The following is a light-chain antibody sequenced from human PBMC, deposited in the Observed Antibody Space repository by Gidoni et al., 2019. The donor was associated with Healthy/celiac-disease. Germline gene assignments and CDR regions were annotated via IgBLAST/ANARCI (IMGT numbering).Light chain of an antibody. J-gene: IGKJ5*01. CDR1: QSVSSSY. CDR2: GAS. V-gene: IGKV3-20*01. CDR3: QQYGSSLIT. Sequence: EIVLTQSPGTLSLSPGERVTLSCRASQSVSSSYLAWYQQKPGQAPRLLIYGASSRATGIPDRFSGSGSGTDFTLTISRLEPEDFAVYYCQQYGSSLITFGQXTRLEIK.